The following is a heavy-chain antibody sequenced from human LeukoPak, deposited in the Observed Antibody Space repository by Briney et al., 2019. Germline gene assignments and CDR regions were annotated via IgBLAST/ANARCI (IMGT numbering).Heavy chain of an antibody. Sequence: SETLSLTCTVSGGSISSYHWSWIRQPPGKGLEWIGYIYYSGSTNYNPSLKSRVTISVDTSKNQFSLKLSSVTAADTAVYYCARRLWEYGGYNDAFDIWGQGTMVTVSS. D-gene: IGHD5-12*01. J-gene: IGHJ3*02. V-gene: IGHV4-59*08. CDR2: IYYSGST. CDR3: ARRLWEYGGYNDAFDI. CDR1: GGSISSYH.